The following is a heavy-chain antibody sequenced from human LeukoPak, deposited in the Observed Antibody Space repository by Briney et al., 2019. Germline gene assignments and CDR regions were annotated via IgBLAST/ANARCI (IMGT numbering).Heavy chain of an antibody. D-gene: IGHD1-1*01. V-gene: IGHV3-23*01. CDR3: AKGYNYVDY. CDR1: GFTFNSYG. CDR2: IGAGGNT. Sequence: GGSLRLSCAASGFTFNSYGMSWVRQAPGKGLEWVSVIGAGGNTYYADSVKGRFTISRDNSKNTLYLQMNSLRAEDTAVYYCAKGYNYVDYWGQGTLVTVSS. J-gene: IGHJ4*02.